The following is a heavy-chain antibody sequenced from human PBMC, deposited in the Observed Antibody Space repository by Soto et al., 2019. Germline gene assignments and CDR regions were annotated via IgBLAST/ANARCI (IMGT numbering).Heavy chain of an antibody. J-gene: IGHJ6*02. CDR1: GYTFTSYG. Sequence: ASVKVSCKASGYTFTSYGISWLRQAPGQGLDWMGWISAYNGNTKYAQDLQGRVTMTTDTSTSTAYMELRSLRSDDTAMYYCARFSGGSYNTYYFYYGMDVWGQGTTVTSP. CDR2: ISAYNGNT. D-gene: IGHD2-15*01. CDR3: ARFSGGSYNTYYFYYGMDV. V-gene: IGHV1-18*04.